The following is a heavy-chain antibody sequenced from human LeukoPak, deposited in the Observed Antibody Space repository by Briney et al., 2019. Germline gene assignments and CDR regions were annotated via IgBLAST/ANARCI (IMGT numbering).Heavy chain of an antibody. D-gene: IGHD2-15*01. Sequence: ASVKVSCKASGYTFTSYAMHWVRQAPGQRLEWMGWINAGNGNTKYSQKFQGRVTITRDTSASTAYMELSSLRSEDTAVYYCALGHCSGGSCYGFDYYYYGMDVWGQGTTVTVSS. CDR2: INAGNGNT. V-gene: IGHV1-3*01. CDR1: GYTFTSYA. CDR3: ALGHCSGGSCYGFDYYYYGMDV. J-gene: IGHJ6*02.